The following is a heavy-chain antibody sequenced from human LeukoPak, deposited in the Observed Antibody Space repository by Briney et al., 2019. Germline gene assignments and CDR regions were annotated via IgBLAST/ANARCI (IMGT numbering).Heavy chain of an antibody. CDR3: ARVVSSWDFYYYMDV. CDR1: GGSISSGSYY. D-gene: IGHD6-13*01. V-gene: IGHV4-61*02. CDR2: IYTSGST. Sequence: SETLSLTCTVSGGSISSGSYYWSWIRQPAGKGLEWIGRIYTSGSTNYNPSLKSRVTISVDTSKNQFSLKLSSVTAADTAVYYCARVVSSWDFYYYMDVWGKGTTVTVSS. J-gene: IGHJ6*03.